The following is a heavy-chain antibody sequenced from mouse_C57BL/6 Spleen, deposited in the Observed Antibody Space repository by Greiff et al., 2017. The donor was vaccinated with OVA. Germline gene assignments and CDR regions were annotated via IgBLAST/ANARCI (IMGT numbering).Heavy chain of an antibody. CDR1: GYTFTDYN. D-gene: IGHD2-3*01. V-gene: IGHV1-18*01. CDR2: INPNNGGT. CDR3: ARWGGYYPYAMDY. Sequence: EVKLQQSGPELVKPGASVKIPCKASGYTFTDYNMDWVKQSHGKSLEWIGDINPNNGGTIYNQKFKGKATLTVDKSSSTADMELRSLTSEDTAVYYCARWGGYYPYAMDYWGQGTSVTVSS. J-gene: IGHJ4*01.